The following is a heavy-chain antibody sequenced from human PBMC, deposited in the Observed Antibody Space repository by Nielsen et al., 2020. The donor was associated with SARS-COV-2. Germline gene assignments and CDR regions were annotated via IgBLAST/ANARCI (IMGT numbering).Heavy chain of an antibody. Sequence: ASVKVSCKASGYTFTSYYIHWVRQAPGQGPEWMGKINPSGGSTNYAQKFQGRVTMTRDTSTSTVYMELSSLRSEDTAVYYCARDPPGYCSGGSCYSGGFDYWGQGTLVTVSS. CDR3: ARDPPGYCSGGSCYSGGFDY. J-gene: IGHJ4*02. CDR1: GYTFTSYY. V-gene: IGHV1-46*01. D-gene: IGHD2-15*01. CDR2: INPSGGST.